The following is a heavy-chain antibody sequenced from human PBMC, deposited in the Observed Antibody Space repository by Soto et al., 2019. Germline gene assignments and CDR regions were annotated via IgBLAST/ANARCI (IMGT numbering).Heavy chain of an antibody. CDR2: ISESGGTT. CDR3: ARDRSLIFAVPPYGMDV. D-gene: IGHD3-3*01. J-gene: IGHJ6*02. V-gene: IGHV3-48*03. CDR1: GFTFISHE. Sequence: GWSLRLSCVVSGFTFISHEINWGRQPPGKGPEWVSKISESGGTTSYADSVKGRFTISRDNARDSLYLHMDSLRAEDTAVYYCARDRSLIFAVPPYGMDVWGQGTTVTVSS.